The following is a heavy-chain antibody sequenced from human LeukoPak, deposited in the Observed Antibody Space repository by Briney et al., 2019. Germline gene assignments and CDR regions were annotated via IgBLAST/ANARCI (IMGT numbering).Heavy chain of an antibody. J-gene: IGHJ4*02. CDR1: GFTFSSYG. D-gene: IGHD3-16*02. CDR2: IGYDGSNK. CDR3: AREDVYGSYQDY. Sequence: GGSLRLSCAASGFTFSSYGMHWVRQAPGKGLEWVAVIGYDGSNKYYADSVKGRFTISRDNSKNTLYLQMDSLRAEDTAVYSCAREDVYGSYQDYWGQGTLVTVSS. V-gene: IGHV3-33*01.